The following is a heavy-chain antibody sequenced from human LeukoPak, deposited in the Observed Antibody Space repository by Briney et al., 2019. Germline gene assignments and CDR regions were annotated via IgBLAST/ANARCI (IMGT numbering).Heavy chain of an antibody. V-gene: IGHV4-38-2*02. CDR1: GYSISSGYY. D-gene: IGHD5-12*01. J-gene: IGHJ4*02. CDR2: IYHSGST. Sequence: SETLSLTCTVSGYSISSGYYWGWIRQPPGQGLEWIGSIYHSGSTYYNPSLKSRVTISVDTSKNQFSLKLSSVTAADTAVYYCAREIQRGYSGYWGQGTLVTVSS. CDR3: AREIQRGYSGY.